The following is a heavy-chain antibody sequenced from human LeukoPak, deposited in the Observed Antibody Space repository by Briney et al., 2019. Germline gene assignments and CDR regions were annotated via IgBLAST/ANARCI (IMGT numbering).Heavy chain of an antibody. Sequence: PGGSLRLACAASGFTFSSYAMGWVRHAAGNGRGWVSAISGSGGSTYYADSVEGPFTISRDNSKNTLYLQMNSLRAEDTAVYYCARHSSSWYLSAFDPWGQGTLVTVSS. D-gene: IGHD6-13*01. CDR1: GFTFSSYA. CDR2: ISGSGGST. J-gene: IGHJ5*02. CDR3: ARHSSSWYLSAFDP. V-gene: IGHV3-23*01.